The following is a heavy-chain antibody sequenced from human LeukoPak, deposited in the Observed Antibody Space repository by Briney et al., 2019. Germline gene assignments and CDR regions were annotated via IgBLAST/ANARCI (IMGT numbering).Heavy chain of an antibody. V-gene: IGHV4-59*12. Sequence: PSETLSLTCTVSGGSISSYFWSWIRQPPGKGLEWIGYIYYSGSTNYNPSLKSRVTISVDTSKNQFSLKLSSVTAADTAVYYCARDPKYYMDVWGKGTTVTVSS. J-gene: IGHJ6*03. CDR2: IYYSGST. CDR1: GGSISSYF. CDR3: ARDPKYYMDV.